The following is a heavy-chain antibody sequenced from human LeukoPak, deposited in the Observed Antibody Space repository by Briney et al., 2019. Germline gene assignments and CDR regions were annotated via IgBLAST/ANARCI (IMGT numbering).Heavy chain of an antibody. CDR1: GFTVSSNF. V-gene: IGHV3-66*02. CDR2: IYSGGST. Sequence: GGSLRLSCAASGFTVSSNFMSWVRQAPGKGLEGVSVIYSGGSTYYADSVKGRFTISRDNSKNTLYLQVNSLRAEDTAVYYCARDRGYSYGFDAFDIWGQGTMVTVSS. J-gene: IGHJ3*02. D-gene: IGHD5-18*01. CDR3: ARDRGYSYGFDAFDI.